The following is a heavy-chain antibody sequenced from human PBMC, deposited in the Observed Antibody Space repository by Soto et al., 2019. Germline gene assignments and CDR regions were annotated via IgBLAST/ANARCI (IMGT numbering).Heavy chain of an antibody. CDR1: GFTFSSYS. CDR2: ISSSSSYI. D-gene: IGHD6-19*01. J-gene: IGHJ4*02. V-gene: IGHV3-21*01. Sequence: GGSLRLSCAASGFTFSSYSMNWVRQAPGKGLEWVSSISSSSSYIYYADSVKGRFTISRDNAKNSLYLQMNSLRAEDTAVYYCARGIAVAGDLFDYWGQGTLVTVSS. CDR3: ARGIAVAGDLFDY.